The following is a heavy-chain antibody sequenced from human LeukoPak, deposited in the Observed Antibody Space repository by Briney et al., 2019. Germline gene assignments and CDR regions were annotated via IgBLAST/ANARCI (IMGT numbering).Heavy chain of an antibody. CDR2: ISWNSGSI. CDR3: ARGPYYDSSGYYLDY. D-gene: IGHD3-22*01. J-gene: IGHJ4*02. V-gene: IGHV3-9*01. Sequence: GGSLRLSCAASGFTFDDYAMHWVRQAPGKGLEWVSGISWNSGSIGYADSVKGRFTISRDNSKNTLYLQMNSLRAEDTAVYYCARGPYYDSSGYYLDYWGQGTLVTVSS. CDR1: GFTFDDYA.